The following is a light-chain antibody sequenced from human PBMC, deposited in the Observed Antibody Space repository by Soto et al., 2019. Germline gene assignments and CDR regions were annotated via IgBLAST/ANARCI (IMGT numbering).Light chain of an antibody. V-gene: IGLV6-57*03. Sequence: NFMLTQPHSLSESPGKTVTISCTRSSGSIASNYVQWYRQRPGSAPTTMIYEDTHRPSGVPDRFSVSIDSSSNSASLNISGLQSADEADSYCQSSASTTFWVFGGGTKLTVL. CDR3: QSSASTTFWV. CDR2: EDT. CDR1: SGSIASNY. J-gene: IGLJ3*02.